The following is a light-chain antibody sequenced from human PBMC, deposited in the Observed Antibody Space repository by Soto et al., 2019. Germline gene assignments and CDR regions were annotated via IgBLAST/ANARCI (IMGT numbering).Light chain of an antibody. CDR3: CSSAPSRTFV. CDR1: SSDIGAYDY. Sequence: QSVLTQPASLSGSPGQSITISCTGTSSDIGAYDYVSWFQQHPGKAPKLMISEGSKRPSGVSNRFSGSEPDNTASLTISGLQAEDEADYYCCSSAPSRTFVFGTGTKVTVL. CDR2: EGS. V-gene: IGLV2-23*01. J-gene: IGLJ1*01.